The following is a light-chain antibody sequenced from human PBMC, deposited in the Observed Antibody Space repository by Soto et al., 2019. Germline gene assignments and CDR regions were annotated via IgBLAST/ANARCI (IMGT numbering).Light chain of an antibody. V-gene: IGKV4-1*01. J-gene: IGKJ2*01. CDR3: QQYYNTPYT. CDR2: WAS. Sequence: DIVMTQSPDSLAVSLGERATINCKSSQSVLYSSNNKNYLAWYHQKPGQSPSLLLYWASTRESGVPDRFSGSGSGTDFTLTISSLQAEDVAVYYCQQYYNTPYTFGQGTKLEIK. CDR1: QSVLYSSNNKNY.